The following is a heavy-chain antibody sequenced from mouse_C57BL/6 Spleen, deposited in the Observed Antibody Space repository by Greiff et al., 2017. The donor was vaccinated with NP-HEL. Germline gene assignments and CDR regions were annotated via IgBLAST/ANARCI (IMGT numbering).Heavy chain of an antibody. CDR3: ATCYAMDY. V-gene: IGHV1-50*01. J-gene: IGHJ4*01. CDR2: IDPSDSYT. Sequence: QVQLQQPGAELVKPGASVKLSCKASGYTFTSYWMQWVKQRPGQGLEWIGEIDPSDSYTNYNQKFKGKATLTVDTSSSTAYMQLSSLTSEDSAVYYCATCYAMDYWGQGTSVTVSS. CDR1: GYTFTSYW.